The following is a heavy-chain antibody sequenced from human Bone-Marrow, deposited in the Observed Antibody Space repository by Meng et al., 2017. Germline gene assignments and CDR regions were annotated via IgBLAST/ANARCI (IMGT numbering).Heavy chain of an antibody. CDR3: ARDPRGGSGSYYPYYYYGMDV. CDR2: IIPILGIA. Sequence: SVKVSCKASGGTFSSYTISWVRQAPGQGLEWMGRIIPILGIANYAQKFQGRVTITADKSTSTAYMELSSLRSEDTAVYYCARDPRGGSGSYYPYYYYGMDVWGQGNTV. J-gene: IGHJ6*01. CDR1: GGTFSSYT. D-gene: IGHD3-10*01. V-gene: IGHV1-69*04.